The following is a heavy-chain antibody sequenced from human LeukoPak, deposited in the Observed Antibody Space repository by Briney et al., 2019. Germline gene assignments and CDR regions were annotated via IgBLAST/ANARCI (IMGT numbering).Heavy chain of an antibody. J-gene: IGHJ3*02. D-gene: IGHD1-1*01. V-gene: IGHV3-23*01. Sequence: GGSLRLSCAASRFRFSTFPMGWVRQAPGKGLEWVSGISAGGETTFYADSVRGRLTISRDNSKNTLYLQMNSLRADDTAVYYCTKSLLTTATGTGRAFDIWGQGTMVTVSS. CDR2: ISAGGETT. CDR3: TKSLLTTATGTGRAFDI. CDR1: RFRFSTFP.